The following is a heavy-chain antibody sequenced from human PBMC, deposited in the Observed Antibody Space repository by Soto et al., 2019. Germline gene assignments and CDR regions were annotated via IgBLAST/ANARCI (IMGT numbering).Heavy chain of an antibody. D-gene: IGHD6-6*01. J-gene: IGHJ6*02. CDR1: GGSISSGGYY. Sequence: QVQLQESGPGLVKPSQTLSLTCTVSGGSISSGGYYWTWIRQHPGKGLEWIGYNYYSGITYYNPSLNSRVTXSXXXSXXQLSLKLTSVTAADTAVYYCARGSSIAGLYYGMDVWGQGTTVTVSS. V-gene: IGHV4-31*03. CDR2: NYYSGIT. CDR3: ARGSSIAGLYYGMDV.